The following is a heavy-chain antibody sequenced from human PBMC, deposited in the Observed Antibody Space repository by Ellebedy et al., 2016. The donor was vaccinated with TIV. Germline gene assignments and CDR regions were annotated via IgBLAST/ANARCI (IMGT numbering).Heavy chain of an antibody. V-gene: IGHV4-31*02. Sequence: LRLSCAASGFTFSSYAMSWIRQHPGKGLEWIGYIYYSGSTYYNPSLKSRVTISVDTSKNQFSLKLSSVTAADTAVYYCARDYCSGGSCYSLDYWGQGTLVTVSS. J-gene: IGHJ4*02. CDR3: ARDYCSGGSCYSLDY. CDR1: GFTFSSYA. D-gene: IGHD2-15*01. CDR2: IYYSGST.